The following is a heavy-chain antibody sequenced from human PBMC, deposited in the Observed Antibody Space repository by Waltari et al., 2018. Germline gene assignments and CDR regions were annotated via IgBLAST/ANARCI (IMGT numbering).Heavy chain of an antibody. D-gene: IGHD2-15*01. Sequence: EVQLVESGGGLVKPGESLRLSCAASGFPFSSYTINWVRQAPGKGLVLVSAISTSGSYRYYADSVKGRFTISRDNAKNSLSLQMTHLRVEDTALYYCARDAEDIVESGAFDIWGQGTVVTVSS. CDR2: ISTSGSYR. CDR1: GFPFSSYT. J-gene: IGHJ3*02. CDR3: ARDAEDIVESGAFDI. V-gene: IGHV3-21*01.